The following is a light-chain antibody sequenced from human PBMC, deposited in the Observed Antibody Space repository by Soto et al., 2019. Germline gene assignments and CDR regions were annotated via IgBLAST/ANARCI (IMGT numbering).Light chain of an antibody. J-gene: IGKJ4*01. CDR1: QSGSSY. CDR2: DTS. CDR3: QQYGSTPLT. Sequence: EIVLTQSPGTLSLSVGERVTLSCRARQSGSSYLAWYQQTPGQAPRLLIYDTSNRATGTPARFSGSGSGTDFTLTISRLEPEDVTVYYCQQYGSTPLTFGGGTTVEIK. V-gene: IGKV3-20*01.